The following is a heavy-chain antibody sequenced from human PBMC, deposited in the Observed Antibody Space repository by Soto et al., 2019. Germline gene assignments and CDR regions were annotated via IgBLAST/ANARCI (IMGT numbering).Heavy chain of an antibody. CDR1: GFTFSSYG. Sequence: GGSLRLSCAASGFTFSSYGMHWVRQAPGKGLEWVAVISYDGSNKYYADSVKGRFTISRDNSKNTLYLQMNSLRAEDTAVYYCASWGDYFDYGAQGTLVPVSS. CDR2: ISYDGSNK. V-gene: IGHV3-30*03. J-gene: IGHJ4*02. CDR3: ASWGDYFDY. D-gene: IGHD7-27*01.